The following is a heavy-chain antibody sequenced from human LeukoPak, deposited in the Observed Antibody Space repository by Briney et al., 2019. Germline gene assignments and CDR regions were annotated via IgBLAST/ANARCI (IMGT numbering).Heavy chain of an antibody. CDR3: ATLGGSGSYDYYYYGMDV. V-gene: IGHV1-24*01. D-gene: IGHD3-10*01. J-gene: IGHJ6*02. CDR1: GYTLTELS. Sequence: ASVTVSCKVSGYTLTELSMHWVRQAPGKGLEWMGGFDPEDGETIYAQKFQGRVTMTEDTSTDTAYMELSSLRSEDTAVYYCATLGGSGSYDYYYYGMDVWGQGTTVTVSS. CDR2: FDPEDGET.